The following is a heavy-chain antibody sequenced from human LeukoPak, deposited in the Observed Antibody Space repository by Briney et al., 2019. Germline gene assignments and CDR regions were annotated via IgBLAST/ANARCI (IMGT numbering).Heavy chain of an antibody. D-gene: IGHD3-10*01. CDR3: ARAGDLDGSGSFDY. Sequence: KPSQTLSLTCIVSGGSISSGGYYWSWIRQNPGKGLEWIGHIYYSGSTFYNPSLKSRVTISVDTSENQFSLRLSSVTAADTAVYYCARAGDLDGSGSFDYWGQGTLVTVSS. J-gene: IGHJ4*02. V-gene: IGHV4-31*03. CDR2: IYYSGST. CDR1: GGSISSGGYY.